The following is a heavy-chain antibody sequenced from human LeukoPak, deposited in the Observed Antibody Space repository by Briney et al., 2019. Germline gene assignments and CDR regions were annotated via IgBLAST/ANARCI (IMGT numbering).Heavy chain of an antibody. J-gene: IGHJ4*02. CDR1: GFSFGRHW. D-gene: IGHD3-16*01. CDR3: AGGAGWLIDY. Sequence: GGSLRLSCAASGFSFGRHWMNWVRQAPGRGLEWVANIRQDGSEKNYVDSVKGRFTISRDNAKNSLFLQMDSLRAEDTAVYYCAGGAGWLIDYWGQGTLVTVSS. CDR2: IRQDGSEK. V-gene: IGHV3-7*03.